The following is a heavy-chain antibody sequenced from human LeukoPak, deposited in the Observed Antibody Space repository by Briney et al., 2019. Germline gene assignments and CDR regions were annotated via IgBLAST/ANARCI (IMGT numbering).Heavy chain of an antibody. V-gene: IGHV1-3*01. J-gene: IGHJ4*02. Sequence: AASVKVSCKASGYTFSSYAMHWVRQAPGQRLEWMGWINAGNGNTKYSQKFQGRVTITRDTSASTAYMELSSLRSEDTAVYYCARGRYGDYADYWGQGTLVTVSS. CDR3: ARGRYGDYADY. CDR2: INAGNGNT. D-gene: IGHD4-17*01. CDR1: GYTFSSYA.